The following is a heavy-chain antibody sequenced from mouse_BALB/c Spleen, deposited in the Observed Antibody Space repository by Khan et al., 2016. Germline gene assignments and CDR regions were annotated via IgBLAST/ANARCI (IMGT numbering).Heavy chain of an antibody. J-gene: IGHJ1*01. Sequence: QVQLQQSGAELVKPGASVKLSCKASGYTFTSYDINWVRQRPEQGLEWIGWIFPGDGSTKYNEKFKGKATLTTDQSSSTAYMQLSRLTSEDSAVYVCARLYGSTYWYFDVWGAGTTVTVSS. CDR2: IFPGDGST. CDR3: ARLYGSTYWYFDV. V-gene: IGHV1-85*01. CDR1: GYTFTSYD. D-gene: IGHD1-1*01.